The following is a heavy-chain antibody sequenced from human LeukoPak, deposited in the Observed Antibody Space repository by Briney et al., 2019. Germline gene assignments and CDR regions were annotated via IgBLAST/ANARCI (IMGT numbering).Heavy chain of an antibody. CDR3: ARDGKGRNRIGYYFDY. CDR1: GFTFSTFE. CDR2: ISSSGSTI. V-gene: IGHV3-48*03. J-gene: IGHJ4*02. Sequence: PGGSLRLSCAASGFTFSTFEMHWVRQAPGKGLEWVSYISSSGSTIYYADSVEGRFSISRGNAKNSLYLQMNSLRAEDTAVYYCARDGKGRNRIGYYFDYWGQGTLVTVSS.